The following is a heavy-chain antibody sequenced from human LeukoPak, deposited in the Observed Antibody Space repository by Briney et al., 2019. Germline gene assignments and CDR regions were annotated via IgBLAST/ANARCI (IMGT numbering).Heavy chain of an antibody. CDR1: GFTFSSYS. D-gene: IGHD4-11*01. V-gene: IGHV3-21*01. Sequence: GGSLRLSCAAPGFTFSSYSMNWVRQAPGKGLEWVSSISSSSSYIYYADSVKGRFTISRDNAKNSLYLQMNSLRAEDTAVYYCARGQPYSKSWFDPWGQGTLVTVSS. CDR3: ARGQPYSKSWFDP. J-gene: IGHJ5*02. CDR2: ISSSSSYI.